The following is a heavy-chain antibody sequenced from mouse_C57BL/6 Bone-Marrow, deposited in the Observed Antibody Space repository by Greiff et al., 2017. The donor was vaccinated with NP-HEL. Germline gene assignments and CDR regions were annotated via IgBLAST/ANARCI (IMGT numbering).Heavy chain of an antibody. CDR3: ASPYYDYFDY. D-gene: IGHD1-1*01. CDR1: GYTFTDYY. Sequence: EVQLQQSGPELVKPGASVKISCKASGYTFTDYYMNWVKQSHGKSLEWIGDINPNNGGTSYNQKFKGKATLTVDKSSSTAYMELRSLTSEDSAVYYCASPYYDYFDYWGQGTTLTVSS. V-gene: IGHV1-26*01. CDR2: INPNNGGT. J-gene: IGHJ2*01.